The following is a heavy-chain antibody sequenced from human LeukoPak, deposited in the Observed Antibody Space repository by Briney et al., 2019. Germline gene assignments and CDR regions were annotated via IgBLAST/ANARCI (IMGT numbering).Heavy chain of an antibody. V-gene: IGHV1-3*03. CDR1: GYTFTSYA. Sequence: ASVKVSCKASGYTFTSYAMHWVRQAPGQRLEWMGWINAGNGNTKYSQEFQGRVTITRDTSASTAYMELSSLRSEDTAVYYCARLCRGYSYGGYYYYYYMDVWGKGTTVTISS. CDR2: INAGNGNT. D-gene: IGHD5-18*01. J-gene: IGHJ6*03. CDR3: ARLCRGYSYGGYYYYYYMDV.